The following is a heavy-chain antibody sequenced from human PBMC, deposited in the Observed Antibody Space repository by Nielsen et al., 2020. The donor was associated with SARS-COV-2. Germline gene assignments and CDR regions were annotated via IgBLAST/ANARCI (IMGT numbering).Heavy chain of an antibody. CDR3: ARGLPAAAGTLYYYYYYMDV. J-gene: IGHJ6*03. V-gene: IGHV4-34*01. D-gene: IGHD6-13*01. Sequence: PGKGLEWIGEINHSGSTNYNPSLKSRVTISVDTSKNQFSLKLSSVTAADTAVYYCARGLPAAAGTLYYYYYYMDVWGKGTTVTVSS. CDR2: INHSGST.